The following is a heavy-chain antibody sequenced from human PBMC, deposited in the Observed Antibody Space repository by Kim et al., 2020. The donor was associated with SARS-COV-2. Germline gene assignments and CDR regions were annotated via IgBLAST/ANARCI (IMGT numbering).Heavy chain of an antibody. CDR3: ARLEYSSSSRLFDP. CDR2: IYYTGDT. D-gene: IGHD6-6*01. J-gene: IGHJ5*02. CDR1: GGSVSSRNYY. V-gene: IGHV4-39*02. Sequence: SETLSLTCTVSGGSVSSRNYYWGWIRQPPGKGLEWIGNIYYTGDTYYNPSLKSRVTISADTSKNHFSLKLSSLTAADTAVYYCARLEYSSSSRLFDPWGQGTLVTVSS.